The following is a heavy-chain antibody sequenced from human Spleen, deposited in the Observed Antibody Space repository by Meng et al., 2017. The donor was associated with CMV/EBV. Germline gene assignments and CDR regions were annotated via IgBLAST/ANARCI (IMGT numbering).Heavy chain of an antibody. J-gene: IGHJ4*02. CDR1: GGSFSGYY. CDR3: ARGRYCSSTSCHIGFDY. V-gene: IGHV4-34*01. Sequence: QRQQGGAGLFKPSETLSLTCAVYGGSFSGYYWSWIRQPPGKGLEWIGEINHSGSTNYNPSLKSRVTISVDTSKNQFSLKLSSVTAADTAVYYCARGRYCSSTSCHIGFDYWGQGTLVTVSS. CDR2: INHSGST. D-gene: IGHD2-2*01.